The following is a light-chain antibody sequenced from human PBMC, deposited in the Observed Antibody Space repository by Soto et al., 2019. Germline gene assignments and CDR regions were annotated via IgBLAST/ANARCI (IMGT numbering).Light chain of an antibody. CDR3: SSYTSSRSYV. J-gene: IGLJ1*01. CDR1: SSDVGGSDF. V-gene: IGLV2-14*01. Sequence: QSFLTQPASVSGSPGRSITISCTGTSSDVGGSDFVSWHQQHPGKAPKLMIYDVSKWPSGVSNRFSGSKSGNTASLTISGLQAEDEADYYCSSYTSSRSYVFGTGTKVTVL. CDR2: DVS.